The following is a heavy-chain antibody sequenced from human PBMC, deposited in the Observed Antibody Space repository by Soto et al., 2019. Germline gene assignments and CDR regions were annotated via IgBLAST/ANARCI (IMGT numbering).Heavy chain of an antibody. J-gene: IGHJ4*02. CDR3: ARGRTSSSSWSDY. CDR1: GFTFSSYA. Sequence: EVQLLESGGDLVQPGGSLRLSCAASGFTFSSYAMSWVRQAPGKGLEWVSAVSGSGAKTYYADAVKGRFTISRDNSKNTLYLQMNSLRDEDTAVYYCARGRTSSSSWSDYWGQGTLVTVSS. D-gene: IGHD6-6*01. V-gene: IGHV3-23*01. CDR2: VSGSGAKT.